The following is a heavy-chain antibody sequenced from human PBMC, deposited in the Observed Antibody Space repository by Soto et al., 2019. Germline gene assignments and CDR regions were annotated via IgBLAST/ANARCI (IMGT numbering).Heavy chain of an antibody. Sequence: LKTVSLTFTVTGSSISSRYWSWLRPPPRKEKEWIGNIYNSSSTNYNPSLKRRVTISVDTSKNQISLKLSSVTAADTAVYYCARGGSDGYSYGYYWFDPWGQGTLVTVSS. CDR2: IYNSSST. CDR1: GSSISSRY. CDR3: ARGGSDGYSYGYYWFDP. D-gene: IGHD5-18*01. V-gene: IGHV4-59*11. J-gene: IGHJ5*02.